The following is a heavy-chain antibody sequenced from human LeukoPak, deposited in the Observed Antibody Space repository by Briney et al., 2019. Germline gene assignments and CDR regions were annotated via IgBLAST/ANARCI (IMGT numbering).Heavy chain of an antibody. V-gene: IGHV3-30-3*01. CDR2: ISYDGSNK. CDR1: GFTFSSYA. J-gene: IGHJ6*02. D-gene: IGHD2-2*01. Sequence: GGSLRLSCAASGFTFSSYAMHWVRQAPGKGLEWVAVISYDGSNKYYADSVKGRFTISRDNSKNTLYLQMNSLRAEDTAVYYCARSEFIVVVPAAYIYYGMDVWGQGTTVTVSS. CDR3: ARSEFIVVVPAAYIYYGMDV.